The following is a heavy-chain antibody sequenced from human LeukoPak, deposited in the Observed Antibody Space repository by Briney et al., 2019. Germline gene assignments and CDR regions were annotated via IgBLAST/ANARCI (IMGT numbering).Heavy chain of an antibody. D-gene: IGHD1-26*01. CDR1: GFTFSSYA. J-gene: IGHJ4*02. Sequence: PGGSLRLSCAASGFTFSSYAMSWVRQAPGKGLEWVANIKQDGSEKYYVDSGKGRVTISRDNAKNSLYLQMNSLRAEDTAVYHCATEYSGSYYYFDYWGQGTLVTVSP. V-gene: IGHV3-7*03. CDR2: IKQDGSEK. CDR3: ATEYSGSYYYFDY.